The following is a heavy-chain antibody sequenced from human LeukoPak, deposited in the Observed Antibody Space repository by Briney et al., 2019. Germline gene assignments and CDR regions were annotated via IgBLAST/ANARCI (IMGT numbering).Heavy chain of an antibody. D-gene: IGHD5-18*01. J-gene: IGHJ4*02. V-gene: IGHV3-30*02. CDR2: IRYDGSNK. CDR3: AKLRGYSYGLFDY. Sequence: PGGSLRLSCAASGFTFGSYGMHWVCQAPGKGLEWVAFIRYDGSNKYYADSVKGRFTISRDNSKNTLYLQMNSLRAEDTAVYYCAKLRGYSYGLFDYWGQGTLVTVSS. CDR1: GFTFGSYG.